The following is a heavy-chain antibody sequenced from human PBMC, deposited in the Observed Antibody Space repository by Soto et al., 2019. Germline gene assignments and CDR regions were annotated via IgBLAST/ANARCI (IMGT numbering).Heavy chain of an antibody. CDR1: GVTVWSYA. CDR3: TRDDVYCDGGGCYGVPMDV. Sequence: PGGSMGLSCAASGVTVWSYAVGGVRQAPGKGLEWVSAISRSGGSTYYAGSVEGRFTISRDNSENMLFLQMNSLRVEDTAMYYCTRDDVYCDGGGCYGVPMDVWGKGTTVTVSS. CDR2: ISRSGGST. J-gene: IGHJ6*03. V-gene: IGHV3-23*01. D-gene: IGHD2-15*01.